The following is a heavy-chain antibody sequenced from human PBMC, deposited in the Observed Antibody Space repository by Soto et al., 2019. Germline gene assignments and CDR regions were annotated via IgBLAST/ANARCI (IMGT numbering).Heavy chain of an antibody. J-gene: IGHJ6*03. V-gene: IGHV4-59*01. CDR3: ARVGSYDFWSGVGSLFDYYYYMVV. CDR2: IYYSGST. CDR1: GGSISSYY. Sequence: SETLSLTCTVSGGSISSYYWSWIRQPPGKGLEWIGYIYYSGSTNYNPSLKSRVTISVDTSKNQFSLKLSSVTAADTAVYYCARVGSYDFWSGVGSLFDYYYYMVVWGKGTTVTISS. D-gene: IGHD3-3*01.